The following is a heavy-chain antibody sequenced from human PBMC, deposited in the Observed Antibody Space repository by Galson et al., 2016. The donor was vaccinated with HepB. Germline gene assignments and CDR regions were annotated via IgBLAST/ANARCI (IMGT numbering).Heavy chain of an antibody. CDR2: IYDSGNT. D-gene: IGHD2-21*02. V-gene: IGHV4-31*03. J-gene: IGHJ3*02. CDR1: GGSISSGGYY. CDR3: AREAGYCGGDCYSTTVFAFDI. Sequence: TLSLTCTVSGGSISSGGYYWSWIRQHPGKGLELIGYIYDSGNTYYNPSLKSRVTTSVDTSKNQFSLKLSSVTAADTAVYYCAREAGYCGGDCYSTTVFAFDIWGQGTMVTVSS.